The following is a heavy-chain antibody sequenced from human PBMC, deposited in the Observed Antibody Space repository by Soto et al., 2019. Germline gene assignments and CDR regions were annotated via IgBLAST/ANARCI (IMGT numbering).Heavy chain of an antibody. CDR3: ARKSDSSPVPEADGV. D-gene: IGHD2-8*01. Sequence: EVQLVETGGGLIQPGGSLRLSCAASGFSVGSNYMTWVRQSPGKGLEWVSLIYSHGDTDYADSVKGRFSISRDNFKNTLYPQMNDLRAEDTAVYHCARKSDSSPVPEADGVWGRGTLVTVSS. CDR2: IYSHGDT. V-gene: IGHV3-53*02. J-gene: IGHJ4*02. CDR1: GFSVGSNY.